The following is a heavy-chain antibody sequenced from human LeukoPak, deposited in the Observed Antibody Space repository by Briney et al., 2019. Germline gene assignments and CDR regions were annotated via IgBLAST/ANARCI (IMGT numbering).Heavy chain of an antibody. CDR3: ARSGGSTVFYYMDV. D-gene: IGHD2-2*01. CDR1: GGSFSGYY. CDR2: INHSGST. J-gene: IGHJ6*03. V-gene: IGHV4-34*01. Sequence: SETLSLTCAVYGGSFSGYYWSWVRQPPGKGLEWIGEINHSGSTNYNPSLKSRVTISVDTSKNQFSLRLSSVTAADTAVYYCARSGGSTVFYYMDVWGKGTTVTVSS.